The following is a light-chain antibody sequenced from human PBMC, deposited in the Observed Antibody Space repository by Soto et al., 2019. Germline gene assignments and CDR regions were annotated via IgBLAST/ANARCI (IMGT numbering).Light chain of an antibody. CDR3: HQYGSSLWT. CDR2: GAS. CDR1: QSVGSNH. J-gene: IGKJ1*01. V-gene: IGKV3-20*01. Sequence: EVVLTQSPGTLSLSPGERATLSGRASQSVGSNHLAWYQQKPGQAPRLLIYGASSRATGIPDRFSVGGSGTDFTLTISILEPEDFAVYYCHQYGSSLWTFGQGTKVEIE.